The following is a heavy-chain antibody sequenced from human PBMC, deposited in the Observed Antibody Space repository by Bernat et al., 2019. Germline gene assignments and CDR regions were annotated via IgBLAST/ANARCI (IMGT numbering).Heavy chain of an antibody. CDR3: AREKYYDFWSGPNSRGGWYFDL. J-gene: IGHJ2*01. Sequence: EVQLVESGGGLVQPGGSLRLSCAASGFTVSSNYMSWVRQAPGKGLEWVSVIYSGGSTYYADSVKGRFTISRDNSKNTLYLQMNSLRAEDTAVYYCAREKYYDFWSGPNSRGGWYFDLWGRGTLVTVSS. CDR2: IYSGGST. V-gene: IGHV3-66*01. CDR1: GFTVSSNY. D-gene: IGHD3-3*01.